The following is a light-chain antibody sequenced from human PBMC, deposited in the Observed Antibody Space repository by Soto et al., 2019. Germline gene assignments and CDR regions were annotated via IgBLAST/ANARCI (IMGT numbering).Light chain of an antibody. CDR1: SSDVGGYNY. CDR3: SSYAGSSNV. V-gene: IGLV2-8*01. J-gene: IGLJ1*01. Sequence: QSVLTLPPSASASPGQAVAISCTGTSSDVGGYNYVSWYQQHPGKAPKLMIYEVNKRPSGVPDRFSGSKSGNTASLTVSGLQAEDEADYYCSSYAGSSNVFGTGTKVTVL. CDR2: EVN.